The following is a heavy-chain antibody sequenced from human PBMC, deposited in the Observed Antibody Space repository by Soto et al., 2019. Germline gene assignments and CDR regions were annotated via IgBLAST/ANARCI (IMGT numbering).Heavy chain of an antibody. J-gene: IGHJ4*02. Sequence: QVQLVQSGAEVKKPGSSVKVSCKASGGTFSSYTISWVRQAPGQGLEWMGRIIPILGIANYAQKVQGRVTISADKSTSTAYMELSSLRSEDTAVYYCARVGASECWGQGTLVTVSS. D-gene: IGHD3-3*01. CDR3: ARVGASEC. CDR2: IIPILGIA. V-gene: IGHV1-69*02. CDR1: GGTFSSYT.